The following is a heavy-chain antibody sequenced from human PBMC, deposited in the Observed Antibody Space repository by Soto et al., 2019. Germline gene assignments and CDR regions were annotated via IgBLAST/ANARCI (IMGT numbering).Heavy chain of an antibody. CDR3: ATVPTYYYDRSGYANAFDM. CDR1: GGSINSGDYY. V-gene: IGHV4-30-4*01. Sequence: PSETLSLTCTVSGGSINSGDYYWSWIRHPPGKGLEWIGYIYYSGSTYHNPSLKSRINISVDTSKNQFSLKLSSVTAADTAVYYCATVPTYYYDRSGYANAFDMWGQGTMVTVSS. CDR2: IYYSGST. J-gene: IGHJ3*02. D-gene: IGHD3-22*01.